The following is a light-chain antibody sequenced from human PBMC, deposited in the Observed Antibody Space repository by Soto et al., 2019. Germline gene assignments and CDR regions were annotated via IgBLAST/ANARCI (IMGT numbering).Light chain of an antibody. J-gene: IGKJ4*01. CDR3: QQRRSWPPLT. CDR1: QSVSTY. Sequence: EMVLTQSPATLSLSPGERATLSCRASQSVSTYLAWYQQKPGQAPRLLIYDASNRATGIPARFSGSGSGTDFTLTISSLEPEDFAVYYCQQRRSWPPLTFGGGTKVEIK. CDR2: DAS. V-gene: IGKV3-11*01.